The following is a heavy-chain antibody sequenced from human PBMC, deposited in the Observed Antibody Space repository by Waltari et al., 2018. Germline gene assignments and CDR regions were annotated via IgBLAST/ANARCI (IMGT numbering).Heavy chain of an antibody. Sequence: QVQLVQSGAQMKKPGSSVKVSCRASGGPFSTYAVSWVRQAPGQGLEWRGRTIPAFGPPNYAQKFQGRVTFTADESTSTLYMELSSLRSEDTAIYYCAKNGDVMLRATTFRDAFDIWGQGTMVTVSS. D-gene: IGHD1-26*01. CDR2: TIPAFGPP. CDR1: GGPFSTYA. V-gene: IGHV1-69*18. CDR3: AKNGDVMLRATTFRDAFDI. J-gene: IGHJ3*02.